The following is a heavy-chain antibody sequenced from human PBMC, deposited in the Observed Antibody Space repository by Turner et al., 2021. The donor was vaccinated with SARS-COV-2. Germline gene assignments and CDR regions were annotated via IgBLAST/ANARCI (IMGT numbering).Heavy chain of an antibody. CDR3: AREGSSGEPHCSSTSCYPY. V-gene: IGHV1-69*10. J-gene: IGHJ4*02. D-gene: IGHD2-2*01. Sequence: QVQLVQSGAEVKKPGSSVKVSCKASGGTFSSYVISWVRQAPGQGLEWMGGIIPILGIANYEQKFQGRVTITADKSTSTAYMELSSLRSEDTAVYYCAREGSSGEPHCSSTSCYPYWGQGTLVTVSS. CDR1: GGTFSSYV. CDR2: IIPILGIA.